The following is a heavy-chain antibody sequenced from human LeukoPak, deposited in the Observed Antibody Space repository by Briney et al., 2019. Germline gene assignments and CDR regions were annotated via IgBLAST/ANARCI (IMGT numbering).Heavy chain of an antibody. CDR3: AKSASGASIVNYYYYYGMDV. J-gene: IGHJ6*02. V-gene: IGHV3-53*01. Sequence: PAWTLRLSCVALGFTVSSNYISWVRQAPGPWLAGVSVIYSSGSTYLAVSVRGRFTISRANSKHTLYLLVNSLRVEDTAMHYCAKSASGASIVNYYYYYGMDVWGQGTTVTVSS. D-gene: IGHD3-10*01. CDR2: IYSSGST. CDR1: GFTVSSNY.